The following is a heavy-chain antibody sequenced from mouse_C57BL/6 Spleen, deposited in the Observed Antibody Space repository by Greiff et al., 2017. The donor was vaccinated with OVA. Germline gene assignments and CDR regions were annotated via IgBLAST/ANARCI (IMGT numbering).Heavy chain of an antibody. Sequence: QVQLQQPGAELVMPGASVKLSCKASGYTFTSYWMHWVKQRPGQGLEWIGEIDPSDSYTNYNQKFKGKSTLTVDKSSSTAYMQLSSLTSEDSAVYYCARGHYYGSSWYFDVWGTGTTVTVSS. CDR3: ARGHYYGSSWYFDV. J-gene: IGHJ1*03. D-gene: IGHD1-1*01. CDR2: IDPSDSYT. CDR1: GYTFTSYW. V-gene: IGHV1-69*01.